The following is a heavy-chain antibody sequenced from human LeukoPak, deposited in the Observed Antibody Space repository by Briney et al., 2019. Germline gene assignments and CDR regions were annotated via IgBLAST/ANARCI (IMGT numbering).Heavy chain of an antibody. D-gene: IGHD4-23*01. CDR2: ISGSGGST. V-gene: IGHV3-23*01. CDR3: AKLIYDYGGNNY. Sequence: GGSLRLSCAASGFTFDDYGIHWVRQAPGKGLEWVSAISGSGGSTYYADSVKGRFTISRDNSKNTLYLQMNSLRAEDTAVYYCAKLIYDYGGNNYWGQGTLVTVSS. CDR1: GFTFDDYG. J-gene: IGHJ4*02.